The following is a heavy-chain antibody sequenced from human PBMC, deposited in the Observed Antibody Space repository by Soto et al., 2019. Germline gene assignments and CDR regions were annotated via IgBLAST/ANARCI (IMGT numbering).Heavy chain of an antibody. J-gene: IGHJ6*02. D-gene: IGHD3-10*01. CDR3: AREKYRGPKMHFHYGLYV. CDR2: IIHSGGT. Sequence: PSETLSLTCTVSGYSISTGYYWSWIRQPPGKGLEWIGQIIHSGGTSYNPSLKTRVSISLDTSNNQFSLRLSSLTAADTAVYFCAREKYRGPKMHFHYGLYVWGQGTTVTVSS. V-gene: IGHV4-38-2*02. CDR1: GYSISTGYY.